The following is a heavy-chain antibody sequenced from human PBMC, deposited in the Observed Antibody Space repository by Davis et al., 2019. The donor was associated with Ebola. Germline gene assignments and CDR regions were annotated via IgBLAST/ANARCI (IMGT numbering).Heavy chain of an antibody. CDR2: IRSKANSYAT. J-gene: IGHJ4*02. CDR1: GFTFSGSA. D-gene: IGHD4-17*01. Sequence: GESLKISCAASGFTFSGSAMHWVRQASGKGLEWVGRIRSKANSYATAYAASVKGRFTISRDDSKNTAYLQMNSLKTEDTAVYYCTIGYGEIDYWGQGTLVTVSS. V-gene: IGHV3-73*01. CDR3: TIGYGEIDY.